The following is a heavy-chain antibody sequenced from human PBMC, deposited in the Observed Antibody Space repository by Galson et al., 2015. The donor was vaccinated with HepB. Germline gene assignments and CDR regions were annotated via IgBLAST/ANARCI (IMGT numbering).Heavy chain of an antibody. Sequence: SLRLSCAASGFTFSSYWMSWVRQAPGKGLEWVATIKQDGSEKYYVDSVKGRFTISRDNAKNSLYLQMNSLRAEDTAVYYCARDLSLYQLLYWSGYYYYMDVWGKGTTVTVSS. CDR3: ARDLSLYQLLYWSGYYYYMDV. J-gene: IGHJ6*03. V-gene: IGHV3-7*03. CDR1: GFTFSSYW. CDR2: IKQDGSEK. D-gene: IGHD2-2*02.